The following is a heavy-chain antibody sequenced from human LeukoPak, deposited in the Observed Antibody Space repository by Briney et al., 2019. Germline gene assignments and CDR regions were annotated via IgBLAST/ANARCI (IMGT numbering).Heavy chain of an antibody. CDR1: GFTFSGYE. CDR3: ARPLGYCSSSSCYGYMDV. V-gene: IGHV3-48*03. Sequence: GGSLRLSCAASGFTFSGYEMNWVRQAPGKGPEWVSYISSSGNIIYYADSVKGRFTISRDNAKNSLYLQMNSLRAEDTAVYYCARPLGYCSSSSCYGYMDVWGKGTTVTISS. CDR2: ISSSGNII. D-gene: IGHD2-2*01. J-gene: IGHJ6*03.